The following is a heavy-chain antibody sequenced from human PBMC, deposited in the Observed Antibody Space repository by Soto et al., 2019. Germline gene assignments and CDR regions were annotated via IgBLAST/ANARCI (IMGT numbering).Heavy chain of an antibody. CDR1: GFKFRNYA. D-gene: IGHD3-22*01. J-gene: IGHJ5*02. CDR3: ARAHTMMILDRFDP. Sequence: GGSLRLSCAASGFKFRNYAIHWARQAPGKGLEWLAVIWFDGSKKYYADSVKGRFTISRDNSKNTVYLDMNSLTADDSGVFYCARAHTMMILDRFDPWGHGTLVTVSS. V-gene: IGHV3-33*01. CDR2: IWFDGSKK.